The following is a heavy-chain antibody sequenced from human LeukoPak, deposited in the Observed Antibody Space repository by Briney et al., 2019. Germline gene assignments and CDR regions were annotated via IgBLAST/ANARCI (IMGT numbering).Heavy chain of an antibody. CDR1: GFTFSSYE. J-gene: IGHJ5*02. V-gene: IGHV3-48*03. CDR3: ASSGWYSTPNWFDP. CDR2: ISSSGSTI. D-gene: IGHD6-19*01. Sequence: GGSLRLSCAASGFTFSSYEMNWVRQAPGKGLEWVSYISSSGSTIYYADSVKGRFTISRDNAKNSLYLQMNSLRAEDTAMYYCASSGWYSTPNWFDPWGQGTLVTVSS.